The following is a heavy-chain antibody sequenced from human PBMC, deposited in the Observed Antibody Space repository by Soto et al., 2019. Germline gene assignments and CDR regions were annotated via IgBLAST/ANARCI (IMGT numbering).Heavy chain of an antibody. CDR3: ARAYCGGDCHCDY. V-gene: IGHV4-30-4*01. CDR2: IYYSGST. Sequence: QVQLQESGPGLVKPSQTLSLTCTVSGGSISSGDYYWSWIRQPPGTGLEWIGYIYYSGSTYYNPSRKRRVTISVDTSKNQFSLKLSSVTAADTAVYYCARAYCGGDCHCDYWGQGTLVTVSS. CDR1: GGSISSGDYY. D-gene: IGHD2-21*02. J-gene: IGHJ4*02.